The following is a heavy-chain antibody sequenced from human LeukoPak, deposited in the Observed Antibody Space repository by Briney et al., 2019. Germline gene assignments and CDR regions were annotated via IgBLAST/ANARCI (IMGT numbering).Heavy chain of an antibody. D-gene: IGHD3-22*01. CDR2: IYSGGTT. J-gene: IGHJ4*02. V-gene: IGHV3-66*02. CDR1: GFTVGINY. CDR3: ARDRGYLPDY. Sequence: PGGSLRLSXAASGFTVGINYMSWVGQAPGKGLEWVSVIYSGGTTYYADSVKGRFTISRDDSKNTLYLQLNSLRAEDTAVYYCARDRGYLPDYWGQGTLVTVSS.